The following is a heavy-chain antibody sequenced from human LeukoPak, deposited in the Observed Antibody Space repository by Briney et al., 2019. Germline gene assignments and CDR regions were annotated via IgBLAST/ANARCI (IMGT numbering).Heavy chain of an antibody. CDR2: ITRSGVTT. V-gene: IGHV3-23*01. D-gene: IGHD3-22*01. Sequence: GGSLRLSCAASGFTFSTYAMGWVRQAPGKGLEWVSVITRSGVTTHYADSVKGRFTISRDNSRNTLNLQMNSLRAEDTAVYYCAKAYNPNDRILELVDYWGQGTLVTVSS. CDR1: GFTFSTYA. J-gene: IGHJ4*02. CDR3: AKAYNPNDRILELVDY.